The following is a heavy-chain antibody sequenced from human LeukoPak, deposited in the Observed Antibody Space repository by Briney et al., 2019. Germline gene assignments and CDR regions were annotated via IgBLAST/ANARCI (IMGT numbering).Heavy chain of an antibody. J-gene: IGHJ6*03. D-gene: IGHD3-10*01. CDR3: ARSVYVYGSGSYSVMDV. Sequence: SETLSLTCAVSDGSISTTSFYWGWIRQPPGKGLEWIGNFYYSGSTYYNPSLKSRVTISVDTSKNQISLRLSSVTAADTAVYYCARSVYVYGSGSYSVMDVWGKGTTITISS. CDR1: DGSISTTSFY. CDR2: FYYSGST. V-gene: IGHV4-39*07.